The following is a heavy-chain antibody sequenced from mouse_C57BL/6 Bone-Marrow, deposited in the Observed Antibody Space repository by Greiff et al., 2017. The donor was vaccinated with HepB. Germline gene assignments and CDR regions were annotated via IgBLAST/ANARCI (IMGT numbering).Heavy chain of an antibody. Sequence: VKLQESGPELVKPGASVKLSCKASGYTFTSYDINWVKQRPGQGLEWIGWIYPRDGSTKYNEKFKGKATLTVDTSSSTAYMGLHSLTSEDSAVYFCARQGDYENWGQGTTLTVSS. D-gene: IGHD2-4*01. V-gene: IGHV1-85*01. J-gene: IGHJ2*01. CDR1: GYTFTSYD. CDR3: ARQGDYEN. CDR2: IYPRDGST.